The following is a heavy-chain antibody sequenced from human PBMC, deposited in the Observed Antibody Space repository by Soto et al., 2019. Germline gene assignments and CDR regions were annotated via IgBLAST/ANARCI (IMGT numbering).Heavy chain of an antibody. Sequence: GASVKVSCKVSGYSLTELSMHWVRQAPGKGLEWMGGFDPEDGETICAQKFQGRVTMTEDTSTDTAYMELSSLRSEDTAVYYCATGLPVTIGRFDYWGQGTLVTVSS. D-gene: IGHD4-17*01. CDR3: ATGLPVTIGRFDY. CDR1: GYSLTELS. CDR2: FDPEDGET. V-gene: IGHV1-24*01. J-gene: IGHJ4*02.